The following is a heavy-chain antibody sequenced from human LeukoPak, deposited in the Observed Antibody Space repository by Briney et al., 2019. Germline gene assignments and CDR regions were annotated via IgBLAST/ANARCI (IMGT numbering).Heavy chain of an antibody. D-gene: IGHD2-21*01. J-gene: IGHJ6*02. CDR1: GFTFSSYA. CDR3: ARGVAISRPRDYYYYGMDV. Sequence: GGSLRLSCAASGFTFSSYAMHWVRQAPGKGLEWVAVISYDGSNKYYADSVKGRFTISRDNSKNTLYLQMNSLRAEDTAVYYCARGVAISRPRDYYYYGMDVWGQGTTVTVSS. V-gene: IGHV3-30-3*01. CDR2: ISYDGSNK.